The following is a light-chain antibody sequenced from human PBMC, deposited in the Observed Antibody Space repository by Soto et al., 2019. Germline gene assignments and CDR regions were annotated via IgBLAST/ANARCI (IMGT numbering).Light chain of an antibody. J-gene: IGKJ5*01. CDR1: QSVSNNY. CDR2: GAS. CDR3: QHYVERSPIT. Sequence: EIVLTQSPGTVSLSPGERSTLSVMASQSVSNNYLAWYQQKPGQAPRLLISGASSRATGIPDRFSGSGSGTDFTLTISRLEPEDFALYYCQHYVERSPITFGQGTRLEI. V-gene: IGKV3-20*01.